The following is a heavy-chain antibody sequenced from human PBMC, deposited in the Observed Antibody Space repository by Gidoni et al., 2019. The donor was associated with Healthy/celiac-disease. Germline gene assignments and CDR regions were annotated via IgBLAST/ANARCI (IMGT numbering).Heavy chain of an antibody. Sequence: QVQLVQSGAEVKKPGASVKVSCKASGYTFTSSGISWVRQAPGQGLEWMGWISAYNGNTNYAQKLQGRVTMTTDTSTSTAYMELRSLRSDDTAVYYCARRYCSGGSCYLNWFDPWGQGTLVTVSS. D-gene: IGHD2-15*01. CDR3: ARRYCSGGSCYLNWFDP. CDR2: ISAYNGNT. CDR1: GYTFTSSG. J-gene: IGHJ5*02. V-gene: IGHV1-18*01.